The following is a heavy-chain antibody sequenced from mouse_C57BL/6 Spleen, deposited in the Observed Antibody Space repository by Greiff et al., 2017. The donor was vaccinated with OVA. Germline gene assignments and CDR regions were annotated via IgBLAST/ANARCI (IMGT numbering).Heavy chain of an antibody. V-gene: IGHV1-55*01. J-gene: IGHJ2*01. CDR1: GYTFTSYW. CDR2: IYPGSGST. D-gene: IGHD1-1*01. Sequence: QVHVKQPGAELVKPGASVKMSCKASGYTFTSYWITWVKQRPGQGLEWIGDIYPGSGSTNYNEKFKSKATLTVDTSSSTAYMQLSSLTSEDSAVYYCARGTVVAHYFDYWGQGTTLTVSS. CDR3: ARGTVVAHYFDY.